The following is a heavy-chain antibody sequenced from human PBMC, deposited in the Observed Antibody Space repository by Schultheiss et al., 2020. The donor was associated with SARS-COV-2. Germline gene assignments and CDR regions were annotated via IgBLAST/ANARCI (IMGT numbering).Heavy chain of an antibody. CDR1: GYSISSGYY. D-gene: IGHD2-15*01. J-gene: IGHJ4*02. V-gene: IGHV4-38-2*01. CDR3: ARVDSGGNY. Sequence: SETLSLTCAVSGYSISSGYYWGWIRQPPGKGLEWIGSIYHSGSTYYNPSLKSRVTILVDTSKNQFSLKLSSVTAADTAVYYCARVDSGGNYWGQGTLVTVSS. CDR2: IYHSGST.